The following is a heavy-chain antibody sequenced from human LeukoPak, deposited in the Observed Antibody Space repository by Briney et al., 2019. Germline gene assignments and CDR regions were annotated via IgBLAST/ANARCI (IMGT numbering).Heavy chain of an antibody. J-gene: IGHJ4*02. CDR1: GGSISSSSYY. CDR2: IYYSGST. D-gene: IGHD5-18*01. CDR3: ARGLWIQLGLNYFDY. Sequence: SETLSLTCTVSGGSISSSSYYWGWIRQPPGKGLEWIGSIYYSGSTYYNPSLKSRVTISVDTSKNQFSLKLSSVTAADTAVYYCARGLWIQLGLNYFDYWGQGTLVTVSS. V-gene: IGHV4-39*07.